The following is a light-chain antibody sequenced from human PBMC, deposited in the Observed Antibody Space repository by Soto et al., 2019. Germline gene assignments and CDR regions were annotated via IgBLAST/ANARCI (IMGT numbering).Light chain of an antibody. V-gene: IGKV3-15*01. CDR3: QQYNKWPLFT. CDR2: GAS. J-gene: IGKJ3*01. CDR1: QSVSSN. Sequence: EVVMTQSPATLSVSPGERATLSCRASQSVSSNLAWYQLRPGQAPRLLIYGASTRATGIPARFSGSGSGTEFTHTISSLQSEDFALYYCQQYNKWPLFTFGPGTRVDIK.